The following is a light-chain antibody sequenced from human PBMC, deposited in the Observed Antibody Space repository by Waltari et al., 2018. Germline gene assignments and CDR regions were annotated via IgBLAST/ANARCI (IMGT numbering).Light chain of an antibody. CDR2: EVS. CDR1: SSDVGAYNY. CDR3: SAYRGSSALV. J-gene: IGLJ1*01. V-gene: IGLV2-14*01. Sequence: QSALTQPASVSGSPAQSITISCTGTSSDVGAYNYVSWFQQHPGKAPKLLIYEVSNRPSGVSSRCSGSRSGNTASLTISGLQGEDGADYYCSAYRGSSALVFGTGTKVTVL.